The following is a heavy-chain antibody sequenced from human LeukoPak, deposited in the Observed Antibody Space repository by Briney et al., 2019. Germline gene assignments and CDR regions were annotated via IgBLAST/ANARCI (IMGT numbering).Heavy chain of an antibody. CDR2: IYSGGST. V-gene: IGHV3-66*01. CDR3: AKPPGGSKPVFPPAFDY. D-gene: IGHD1-26*01. J-gene: IGHJ4*02. Sequence: GGSLRLSCAASEFSVGSNYMTWVRQAPGKGLEWVSLIYSGGSTYHADSVKGRFTISRDNSKNTLYLQMNSLRAEDTAVYYCAKPPGGSKPVFPPAFDYWGQGTLVTVSS. CDR1: EFSVGSNY.